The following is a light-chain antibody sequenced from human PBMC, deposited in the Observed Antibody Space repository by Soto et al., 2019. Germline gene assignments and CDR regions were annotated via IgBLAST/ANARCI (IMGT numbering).Light chain of an antibody. V-gene: IGKV3-20*01. CDR2: NAP. Sequence: EIVLTQSPGTLSLSPGERATLSCRASQSVSNYLARHQQKPGQAPRLLIYNAPNRATGIPDRFSGTGSGTDFTLTLSTLEPEDFAVYYCQKYSSSPRTFGQGTKVDIK. J-gene: IGKJ1*01. CDR1: QSVSNY. CDR3: QKYSSSPRT.